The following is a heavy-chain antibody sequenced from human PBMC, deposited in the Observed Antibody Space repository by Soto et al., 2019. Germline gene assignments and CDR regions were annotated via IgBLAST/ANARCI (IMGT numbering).Heavy chain of an antibody. V-gene: IGHV1-69*13. CDR1: GGTFSSYA. CDR3: ARDLAPLSATRNNYYGRGG. J-gene: IGHJ6*02. CDR2: IIPIFGTA. Sequence: ASVKVSCKASGGTFSSYAISWVRQAPGQGLEWMGGIIPIFGTANYAQRFQGRVTITADESTSTAYVDRSSLRSEDTAVYSCARDLAPLSATRNNYYGRGGWGQGTTVTVSS. D-gene: IGHD5-12*01.